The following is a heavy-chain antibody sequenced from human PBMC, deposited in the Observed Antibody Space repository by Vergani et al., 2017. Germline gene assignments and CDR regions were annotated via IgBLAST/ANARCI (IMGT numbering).Heavy chain of an antibody. Sequence: EVLLVQSGADVKKSGESLKISCKASGYSFSNYWIGWVRQMPGKGLEWIGIIFPGDSETKYNPSFQGQVIISADTSIRTAYLQWSSLKASDTAIYYCARHLLGWEIHDAFAFWGQGTMVTVSS. J-gene: IGHJ3*01. CDR1: GYSFSNYW. V-gene: IGHV5-51*01. D-gene: IGHD1-26*01. CDR2: IFPGDSET. CDR3: ARHLLGWEIHDAFAF.